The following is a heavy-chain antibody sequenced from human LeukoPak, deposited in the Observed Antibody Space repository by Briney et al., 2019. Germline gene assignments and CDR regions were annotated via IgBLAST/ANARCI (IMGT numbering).Heavy chain of an antibody. Sequence: SGPTLVNPTETLTLTCTVSGFSLSNARMGVSWIRQPPGKALEWLAPIFSNDEKSYSTSLKSRLTISKDTSKSQVVLTMTNMDPVDTATYYCARRGYSSSWYDSWFDPWGQGTLVTVSS. V-gene: IGHV2-26*01. CDR1: GFSLSNARMG. CDR3: ARRGYSSSWYDSWFDP. CDR2: IFSNDEK. J-gene: IGHJ5*02. D-gene: IGHD6-13*01.